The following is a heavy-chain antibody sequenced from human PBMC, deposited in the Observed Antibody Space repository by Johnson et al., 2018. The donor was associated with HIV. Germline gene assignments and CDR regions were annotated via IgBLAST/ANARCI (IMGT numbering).Heavy chain of an antibody. Sequence: QVQLVESGGGVVQPGKSLTLSCVGSGLSFSNFGIHWVRQAPGKGPEWVAVISFDGSNKYYADSVKGRFTISRDNSKNTLYLQMNSLRAEDTAVYYCARTGRAVAGTPHAFDIWGQGTMVTVSS. CDR1: GLSFSNFG. V-gene: IGHV3-33*08. CDR3: ARTGRAVAGTPHAFDI. D-gene: IGHD6-19*01. J-gene: IGHJ3*02. CDR2: ISFDGSNK.